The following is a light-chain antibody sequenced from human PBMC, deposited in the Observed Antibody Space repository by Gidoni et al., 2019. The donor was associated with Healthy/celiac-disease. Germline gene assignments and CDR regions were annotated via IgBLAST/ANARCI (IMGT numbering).Light chain of an antibody. V-gene: IGKV3-20*01. CDR3: QQYGSSST. Sequence: ELVLTQSPGTLSLSPGERATLSCRASQSVSSSYLAWYQQKPGQAPRILIYGASSRATGIPDRFSGSGSGTDFTLTISRLEPEDFAVYYCQQYGSSSTFGQXTKLEIK. J-gene: IGKJ2*01. CDR2: GAS. CDR1: QSVSSSY.